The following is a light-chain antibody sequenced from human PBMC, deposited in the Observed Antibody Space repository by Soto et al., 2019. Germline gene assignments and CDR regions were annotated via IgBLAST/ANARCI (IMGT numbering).Light chain of an antibody. CDR3: QKYSSVIT. Sequence: DIQMTQSPSSLSASVGDRVTITCRASKGLSNFLACYQQKPGKVPKLLISAASTLKSGVPSRFSGRGSGTDVTLTITSLQSEDVAPSYCQKYSSVITLGQGTRLEIK. J-gene: IGKJ5*01. CDR2: AAS. CDR1: KGLSNF. V-gene: IGKV1-27*01.